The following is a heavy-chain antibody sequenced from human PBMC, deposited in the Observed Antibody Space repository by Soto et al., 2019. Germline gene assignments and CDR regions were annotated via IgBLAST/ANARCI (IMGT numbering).Heavy chain of an antibody. D-gene: IGHD6-19*01. V-gene: IGHV4-59*08. J-gene: IGHJ5*02. CDR2: VSYSGST. CDR3: ARHGSDSGWFLLDP. CDR1: GGAIGGYY. Sequence: SETLSLTCSLSGGAIGGYYWSWIRQPPWKALEWIGYVSYSGSTDYHPSLKSRVSISIDTSKNQFSLKMISVTAADTAVYYCARHGSDSGWFLLDPWGQGDLV.